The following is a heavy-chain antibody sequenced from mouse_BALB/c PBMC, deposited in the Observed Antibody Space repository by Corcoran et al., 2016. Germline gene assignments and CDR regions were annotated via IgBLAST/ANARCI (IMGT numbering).Heavy chain of an antibody. D-gene: IGHD2-3*01. V-gene: IGHV9-3-1*01. CDR2: INTYTGEP. J-gene: IGHJ4*01. CDR3: ARGYDYAMDY. CDR1: GYTFTNYG. Sequence: QIQLVQSGPELKKSGETVKISCKASGYTFTNYGMNWVKQAPGKGLKWMGWINTYTGEPTYADDFKGRFAFSLETSASTAYLQINNLKNEDTATYFCARGYDYAMDYWGQGTSVTVSS.